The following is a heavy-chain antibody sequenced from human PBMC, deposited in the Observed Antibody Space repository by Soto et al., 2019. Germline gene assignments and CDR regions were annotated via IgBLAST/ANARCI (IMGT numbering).Heavy chain of an antibody. J-gene: IGHJ2*01. D-gene: IGHD3-22*01. CDR3: ASTKYDSSAYYYWYLGL. CDR1: EDTFRNYG. V-gene: IGHV1-69*06. CDR2: IIPIFGTA. Sequence: QVELVQSGAEVKKPGSSVKVSCQASEDTFRNYGISWVRQAPGQGLEWMGGIIPIFGTANYAQKFQGRVTITGDTSANTVYLELSSLRSEDTAVYYSASTKYDSSAYYYWYLGLWGRGTLVTVSS.